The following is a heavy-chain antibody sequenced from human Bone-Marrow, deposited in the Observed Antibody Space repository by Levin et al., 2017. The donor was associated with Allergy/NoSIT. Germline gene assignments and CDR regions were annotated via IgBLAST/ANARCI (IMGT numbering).Heavy chain of an antibody. D-gene: IGHD6-6*01. J-gene: IGHJ5*02. CDR2: ISYDGSNK. CDR3: ARERSWLVLNWFDP. CDR1: GFTFSSYA. Sequence: SCAASGFTFSSYAMHWVRQAPGKGLEWVAVISYDGSNKYYADSVKGRFTISRDNSKNTLYLQMNSLRAEDTAVYYCARERSWLVLNWFDPWGQGTLVTVSS. V-gene: IGHV3-30*04.